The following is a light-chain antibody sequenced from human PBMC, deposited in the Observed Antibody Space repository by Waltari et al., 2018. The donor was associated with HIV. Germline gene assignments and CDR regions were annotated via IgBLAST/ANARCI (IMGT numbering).Light chain of an antibody. J-gene: IGLJ2*01. CDR1: SSDVGGYNY. CDR3: SSYTSSNTVV. V-gene: IGLV2-14*01. CDR2: EVT. Sequence: QSALTQPASVSGSPGQSITISCTGTSSDVGGYNYVSWYQQHPGKAPKVMIYEVTNRPSGVSNRLSGSKSGTTACLTISGLQAEDEADYYCSSYTSSNTVVFGGGTKLTVL.